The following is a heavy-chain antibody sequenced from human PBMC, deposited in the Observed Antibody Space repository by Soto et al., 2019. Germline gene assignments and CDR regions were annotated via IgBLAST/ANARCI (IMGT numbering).Heavy chain of an antibody. J-gene: IGHJ4*02. CDR2: INGGGGST. CDR1: GCTFSSYT. D-gene: IGHD2-15*01. V-gene: IGHV3-23*01. Sequence: EVQLLEAGGDLIQPGGSLRLSCAASGCTFSSYTMTWVRQAPGKGLEWVSAINGGGGSTYYADSVKGRFTISRDNSKDTLYLQMNSLRAEDTAVYYCAKDKVCSGGSCYYDYWGQGTLVTVSS. CDR3: AKDKVCSGGSCYYDY.